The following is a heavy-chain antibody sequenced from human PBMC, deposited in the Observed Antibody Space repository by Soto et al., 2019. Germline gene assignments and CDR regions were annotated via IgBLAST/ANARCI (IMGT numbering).Heavy chain of an antibody. D-gene: IGHD5-18*01. V-gene: IGHV3-30*18. J-gene: IGHJ6*02. CDR1: GFTFSSYG. CDR3: AKDFQWIQLWPYYYYYGMDV. Sequence: LRLSCAASGFTFSSYGMHWVRQAPGKGLEWVAVISYDGSNKYYADSVKGRFTISRDNSKNTLYLQMNSLRAEDTAVYYCAKDFQWIQLWPYYYYYGMDVWGQGTTVTVSS. CDR2: ISYDGSNK.